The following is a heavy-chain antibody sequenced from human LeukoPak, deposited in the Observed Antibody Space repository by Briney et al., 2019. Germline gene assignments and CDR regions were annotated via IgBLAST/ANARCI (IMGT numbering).Heavy chain of an antibody. CDR2: IRYDGSNK. D-gene: IGHD5-18*01. J-gene: IGHJ4*02. Sequence: PGGSLRLSCAASGFTFSSYGMHWVRQAPGKGLEWGAFIRYDGSNKYYADSVKGRFTISRDNSKNTLYLQMNSLRAEDTAVYYCAILGGYSYGGRYFDYWGQGTLVTVSS. CDR1: GFTFSSYG. V-gene: IGHV3-30*02. CDR3: AILGGYSYGGRYFDY.